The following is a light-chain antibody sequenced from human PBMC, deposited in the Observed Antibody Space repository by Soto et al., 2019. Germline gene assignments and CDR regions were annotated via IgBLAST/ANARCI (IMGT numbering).Light chain of an antibody. CDR3: QQGVAWPLT. CDR2: DAS. V-gene: IGKV3-15*01. Sequence: EVVMTQSPGTLSVSPGERATLSCRASQNIRSNLAWYQQKPGQAPRLLIFDASKRATGIPARFSGSGSGTEFTLTISSLQSEDFAVYYCQQGVAWPLTFGGGTKVEIK. J-gene: IGKJ4*01. CDR1: QNIRSN.